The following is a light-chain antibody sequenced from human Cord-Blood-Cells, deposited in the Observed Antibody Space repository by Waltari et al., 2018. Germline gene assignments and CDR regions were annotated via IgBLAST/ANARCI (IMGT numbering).Light chain of an antibody. CDR1: SSNIGAGYD. J-gene: IGLJ1*01. Sequence: QSVLTQPPSVSGAPGQRVTISCTGSSSNIGAGYDVHWYQQLPGTAPKLLIYGNSNRPSGFPDRFSGAKSGTSDSLAITGLQAEDEADYYCQSYDSSLSGYVFGTGTKVTVL. V-gene: IGLV1-40*01. CDR3: QSYDSSLSGYV. CDR2: GNS.